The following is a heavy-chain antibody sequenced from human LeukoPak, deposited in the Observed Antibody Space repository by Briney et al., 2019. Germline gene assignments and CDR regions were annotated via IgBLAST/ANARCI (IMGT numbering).Heavy chain of an antibody. CDR3: VRGGSLIRYFDWLLSGYYYGMDV. D-gene: IGHD3-9*01. CDR2: MNPNSGNT. CDR1: GYTFTSYD. Sequence: ASVKVSCKASGYTFTSYDINWVRQATGQGLEWMGWMNPNSGNTGYAQKFQGRVTMTRNTSISTAYMELSSLRSEDTAVYYCVRGGSLIRYFDWLLSGYYYGMDVWGQGTTVTVSS. J-gene: IGHJ6*02. V-gene: IGHV1-8*01.